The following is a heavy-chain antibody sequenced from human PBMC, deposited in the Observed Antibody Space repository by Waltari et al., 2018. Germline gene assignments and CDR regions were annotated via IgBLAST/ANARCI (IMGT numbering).Heavy chain of an antibody. CDR1: GDSFGVYG. D-gene: IGHD2-21*01. CDR3: ARHELVISQYYYNMYV. J-gene: IGHJ6*03. CDR2: IIPMFGIT. Sequence: HVQLVQSGAEVKKPESAVKVSCKASGDSFGVYGISWVRLAPGQGREWMGVIIPMFGITEYSQKFQERLTITADESTSTAYMELSSLSSEDTAIYYCARHELVISQYYYNMYVWGQGTTVTISS. V-gene: IGHV1-69*12.